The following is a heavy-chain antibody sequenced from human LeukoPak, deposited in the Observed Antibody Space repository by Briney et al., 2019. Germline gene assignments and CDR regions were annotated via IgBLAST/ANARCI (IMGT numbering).Heavy chain of an antibody. CDR1: GYTFTSYG. V-gene: IGHV1-18*01. D-gene: IGHD3-10*01. J-gene: IGHJ4*02. Sequence: ASVKVSCKASGYTFTSYGISWARQAPGQGLEWMGWISAYNGNTNYAQKLQGRVTMTTDTSTSTAYMELRSLRSDDTAVYYCARGEIRYYYGSGSENYFDYWGQGTLVTVSS. CDR3: ARGEIRYYYGSGSENYFDY. CDR2: ISAYNGNT.